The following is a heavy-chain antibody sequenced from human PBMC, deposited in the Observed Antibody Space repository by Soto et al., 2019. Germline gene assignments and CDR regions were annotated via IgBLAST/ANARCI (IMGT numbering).Heavy chain of an antibody. D-gene: IGHD6-13*01. CDR2: INHSGST. V-gene: IGHV4-34*01. Sequence: SETLSLTCAVYGGSFSGYYWSWIRQPPGKGLEWIGEINHSGSTNYNPSLKSRVTISVDTSKNQFSLKLSSVTAADTAVYYCARGLMGRGRYSSNWGLDYWGQGTLVTVSS. J-gene: IGHJ4*02. CDR1: GGSFSGYY. CDR3: ARGLMGRGRYSSNWGLDY.